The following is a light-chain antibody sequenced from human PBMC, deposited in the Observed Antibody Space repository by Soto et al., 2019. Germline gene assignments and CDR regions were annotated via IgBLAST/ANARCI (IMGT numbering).Light chain of an antibody. CDR2: GNN. CDR1: SSNIGINT. CDR3: ATWDDSLDVHV. Sequence: QSVLTQPPSASGTPGQTITISCSGGSSNIGINTVGWYEHLPGTAPRLLIYGNNQRPSGVPDRFSGSKSGTSASLAISGLQSEDEAHYYCATWDDSLDVHVFGTGTKVTVL. V-gene: IGLV1-44*01. J-gene: IGLJ1*01.